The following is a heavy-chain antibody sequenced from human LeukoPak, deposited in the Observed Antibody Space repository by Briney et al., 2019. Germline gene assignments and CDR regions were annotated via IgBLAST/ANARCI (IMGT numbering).Heavy chain of an antibody. CDR2: IYYSGST. J-gene: IGHJ4*02. CDR1: GGSISSGDYY. D-gene: IGHD3-22*01. CDR3: ARGYYYDSSGFDY. Sequence: PSETLSLTCTVSGGSISSGDYYWSWIRQPPGKGLEWIGYIYYSGSTNYNPSLKSRVTISVDTSKNQFSLKLSFVTAADTAVYYCARGYYYDSSGFDYWGQGTLVTVSS. V-gene: IGHV4-61*08.